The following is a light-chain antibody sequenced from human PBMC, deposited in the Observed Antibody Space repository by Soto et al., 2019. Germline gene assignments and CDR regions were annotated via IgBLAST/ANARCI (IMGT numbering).Light chain of an antibody. Sequence: DIQMTQSPSSLSASVGDRVTITCQASQDISNYLNWYQQKPGKAPKLLIYDASNLETGVPSRFSGSGSGTDFTFTISSLQPEDIATYYCQQYDNLPPRTFGHGTRLEIK. CDR1: QDISNY. J-gene: IGKJ5*01. V-gene: IGKV1-33*01. CDR3: QQYDNLPPRT. CDR2: DAS.